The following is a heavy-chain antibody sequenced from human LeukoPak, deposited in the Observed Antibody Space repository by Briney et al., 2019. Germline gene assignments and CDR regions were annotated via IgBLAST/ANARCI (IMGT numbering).Heavy chain of an antibody. Sequence: GGSLRLSCAVSGFTVSNNFMSWVRQAAGRGLEWVSAISGGGDNTYYRDSVKGRFTISRDNSKNTVFLQMNSLRAEDTAVYYCAKDLRGYNYGFDYWGQGTLVTVSS. CDR1: GFTVSNNF. D-gene: IGHD5-18*01. V-gene: IGHV3-23*01. CDR2: ISGGGDNT. CDR3: AKDLRGYNYGFDY. J-gene: IGHJ4*02.